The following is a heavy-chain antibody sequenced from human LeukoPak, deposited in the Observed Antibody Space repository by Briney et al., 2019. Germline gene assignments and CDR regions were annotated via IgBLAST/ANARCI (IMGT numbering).Heavy chain of an antibody. Sequence: ASVKVSFKASGYTFTIYGISLGRHAPGQGLELRGWISANNGNTNYAQKLQGRVTMTTDTSTTTTYMELRSLRYDATAVYYCAGESTLVGELQLWGRGTLVDVSS. CDR2: ISANNGNT. D-gene: IGHD1-26*01. CDR3: AGESTLVGELQL. CDR1: GYTFTIYG. V-gene: IGHV1-18*01. J-gene: IGHJ2*01.